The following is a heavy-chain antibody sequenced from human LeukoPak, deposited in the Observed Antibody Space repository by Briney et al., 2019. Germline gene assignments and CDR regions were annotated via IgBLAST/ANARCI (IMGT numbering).Heavy chain of an antibody. CDR1: GFTFNTYS. CDR3: ARVRSGSYLDVDS. V-gene: IGHV3-21*01. J-gene: IGHJ4*02. D-gene: IGHD1-26*01. CDR2: ISSSSSYI. Sequence: GGSLRLSCAASGFTFNTYSMNWVRQAPGKGLEWVSSISSSSSYIYYADSVKGRFTISRDNAKNSLYLQMNSLRAEDTAVYYCARVRSGSYLDVDSWGQGTLVTVSS.